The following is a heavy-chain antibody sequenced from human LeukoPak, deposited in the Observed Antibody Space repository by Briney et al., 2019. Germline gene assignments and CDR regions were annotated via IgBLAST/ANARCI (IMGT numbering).Heavy chain of an antibody. CDR1: GFTFSDYY. J-gene: IGHJ4*02. Sequence: GGSLRLSCAASGFTFSDYYMNWIRQAPGKGLEWIPYIRSGNSYTHYADSVQGRFTISRDNAKNSLYLQMNSLRAEDTAVYYCARDEGERYFDYWGQGTLVTVSS. CDR3: ARDEGERYFDY. D-gene: IGHD2-21*01. V-gene: IGHV3-11*06. CDR2: IRSGNSYT.